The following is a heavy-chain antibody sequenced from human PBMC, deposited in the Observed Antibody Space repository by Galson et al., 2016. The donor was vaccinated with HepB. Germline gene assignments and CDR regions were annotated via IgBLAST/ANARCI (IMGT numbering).Heavy chain of an antibody. CDR1: GYTFTSYY. Sequence: SVKVSCKASGYTFTSYYMHWVRQAPGQGLEWMGIISPSGGSTNYAQKFQGRVTMTRDTSTSTVYMELNSLRSEDTAVYYCARDRFVEPERSYYYYSGMDVWGQGTTVTVSS. CDR3: ARDRFVEPERSYYYYSGMDV. V-gene: IGHV1-46*01. CDR2: ISPSGGST. D-gene: IGHD1-14*01. J-gene: IGHJ6*02.